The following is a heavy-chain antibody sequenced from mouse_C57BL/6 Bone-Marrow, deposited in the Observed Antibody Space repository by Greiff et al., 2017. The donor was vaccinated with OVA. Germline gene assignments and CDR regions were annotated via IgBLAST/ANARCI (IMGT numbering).Heavy chain of an antibody. CDR2: IDPANDNT. Sequence: EVKLVESVAELVRPGASVKLSCTASGFNIKNTYMHWVKQRPEQGLEWIGRIDPANDNTKYAPKFQGKATMTADTSSNTAYLQLSSPSSEDTAVYCFARGNFGSSFYAMDYWGQGTSVTVSS. D-gene: IGHD1-1*01. CDR1: GFNIKNTY. CDR3: ARGNFGSSFYAMDY. J-gene: IGHJ4*01. V-gene: IGHV14-3*01.